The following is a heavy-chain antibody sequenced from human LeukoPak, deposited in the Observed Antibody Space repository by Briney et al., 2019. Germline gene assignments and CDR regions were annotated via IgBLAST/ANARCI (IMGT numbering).Heavy chain of an antibody. CDR1: GYTFTGYY. CDR3: ARGAHSGSYFLIDY. J-gene: IGHJ4*02. Sequence: GASVRVSCKASGYTFTGYYIHWVRQAPGQGLEWMGLINPNSGGTKYAQKFQGRVTMTRDTSISTAYMELRSDDTAVYYCARGAHSGSYFLIDYWGQGTLVTVSS. D-gene: IGHD1-26*01. CDR2: INPNSGGT. V-gene: IGHV1-2*02.